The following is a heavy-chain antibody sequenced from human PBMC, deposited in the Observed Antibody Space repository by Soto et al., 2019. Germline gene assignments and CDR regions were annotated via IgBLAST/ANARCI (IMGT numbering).Heavy chain of an antibody. Sequence: SVQVSCKASGGTFSSYRINWVRQAPGQGLEWVGGIVPIYRTADYAQKFQGRVTITADESARTAYMELRSLKSQDTAVYYCARDSGAKLSSSWGQGTLVTVSS. J-gene: IGHJ4*02. D-gene: IGHD6-13*01. CDR1: GGTFSSYR. CDR3: ARDSGAKLSSS. CDR2: IVPIYRTA. V-gene: IGHV1-69*13.